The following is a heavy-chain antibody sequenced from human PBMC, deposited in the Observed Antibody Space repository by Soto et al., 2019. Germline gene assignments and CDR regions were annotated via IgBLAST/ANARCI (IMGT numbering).Heavy chain of an antibody. CDR1: GGTFRTYA. J-gene: IGHJ6*02. CDR2: IIPIFGTV. D-gene: IGHD6-19*01. Sequence: QVQLLQSGAEVKKPGSSVRVSCEASGGTFRTYAISWVRQAPGQGLEWMGEIIPIFGTVNYAQKSQGRATITADXSXTXVXXDVRSLRSDNTSRYYWAKGAVAGTPTYYYYYGMDVGGQGPTVTVSS. CDR3: AKGAVAGTPTYYYYYGMDV. V-gene: IGHV1-69*12.